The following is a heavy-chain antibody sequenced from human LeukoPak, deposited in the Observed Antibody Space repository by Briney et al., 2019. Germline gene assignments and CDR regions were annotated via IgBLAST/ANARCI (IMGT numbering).Heavy chain of an antibody. Sequence: SETLSLTCAVSGGSISSSNWWSWVRQPPGKGLEWIGEIYHSGSTNYNPSLKSRVTISVDKSKNQFSLKLSSVTAADTAVYYCARGQKYRNGYTVTELGSGYFDYWGQGTLVTVSS. CDR3: ARGQKYRNGYTVTELGSGYFDY. D-gene: IGHD5-18*01. V-gene: IGHV4-4*02. CDR2: IYHSGST. CDR1: GGSISSSNW. J-gene: IGHJ4*02.